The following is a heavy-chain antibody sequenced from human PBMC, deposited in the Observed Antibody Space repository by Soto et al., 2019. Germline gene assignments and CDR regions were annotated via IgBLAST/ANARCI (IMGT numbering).Heavy chain of an antibody. V-gene: IGHV4-30-2*01. CDR3: AAGGGLPRYS. J-gene: IGHJ4*02. D-gene: IGHD5-12*01. CDR2: IYHSGST. CDR1: GGSISSGGYS. Sequence: QLQLQESGSGLVKPSQTLSLTCAVSGGSISSGGYSWIWIRQPPGKGREWIGYIYHSGSTYYNQSLKSRVTISVDRYKNQFSLKLSSVTAADTAVYYCAAGGGLPRYSWGQGTLVAVSS.